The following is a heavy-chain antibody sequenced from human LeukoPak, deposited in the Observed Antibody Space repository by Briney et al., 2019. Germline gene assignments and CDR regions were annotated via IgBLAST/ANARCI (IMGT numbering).Heavy chain of an antibody. V-gene: IGHV3-74*03. Sequence: GSLRLSCVASGFTFSGHWMHWVRQVPGKGLMAVSRITPDGNAAAYADSVKGRFTISRGNAKNTLYLEMNSLTAEDTALYHCTRSGYSNGYDYWGQGTLVTVSS. CDR2: ITPDGNAA. CDR1: GFTFSGHW. CDR3: TRSGYSNGYDY. D-gene: IGHD2-15*01. J-gene: IGHJ4*02.